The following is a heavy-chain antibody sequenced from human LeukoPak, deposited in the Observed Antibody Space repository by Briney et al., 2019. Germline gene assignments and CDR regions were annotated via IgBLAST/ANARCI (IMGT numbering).Heavy chain of an antibody. J-gene: IGHJ4*02. CDR1: GYSISSGYY. CDR3: ARDPGGRLGELPAPY. D-gene: IGHD3-10*01. V-gene: IGHV4-38-2*02. CDR2: IYHSGST. Sequence: SETLSLTCTVSGYSISSGYYWGWIRQPPGKGLEWIGSIYHSGSTYYNPSLKSRVTISVDTSKNQFSLKLSSVTAADTAVYYCARDPGGRLGELPAPYWGQGTLVTVSS.